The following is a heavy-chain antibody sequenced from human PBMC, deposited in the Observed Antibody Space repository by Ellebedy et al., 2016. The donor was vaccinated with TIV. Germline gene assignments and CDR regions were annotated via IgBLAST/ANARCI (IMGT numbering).Heavy chain of an antibody. CDR3: ARHYTGYSSGWPATFDP. D-gene: IGHD6-19*01. CDR1: GGSISSSDYY. J-gene: IGHJ5*02. CDR2: IYYSGNT. V-gene: IGHV4-39*01. Sequence: MPGGSLRLSCTVSGGSISSSDYYWGWIRQTPGKGLEWIGTIYYSGNTYYNPSLKSRVTIPVDTSKNQFYHKLSSVTAADTAVYYCARHYTGYSSGWPATFDPWGQGTLVTVSS.